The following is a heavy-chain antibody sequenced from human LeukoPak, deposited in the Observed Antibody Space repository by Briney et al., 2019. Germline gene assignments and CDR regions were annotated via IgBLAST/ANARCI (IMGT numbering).Heavy chain of an antibody. CDR2: ISGSGGST. V-gene: IGHV3-23*01. CDR3: AKDRGVWGSYRRGIDY. CDR1: GFTFSSYA. J-gene: IGHJ4*02. D-gene: IGHD3-16*02. Sequence: GGSLRLSCAASGFTFSSYAMSWVHQAPGKGLEWVSAISGSGGSTYYADSVKGRFTISRDNSKNTLYLQMNSLRAEDTAVYYCAKDRGVWGSYRRGIDYWGQWTLVTGSS.